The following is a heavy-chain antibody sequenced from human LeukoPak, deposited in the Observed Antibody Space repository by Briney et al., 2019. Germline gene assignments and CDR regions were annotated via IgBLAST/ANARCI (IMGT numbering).Heavy chain of an antibody. CDR2: IYYSGST. Sequence: PSETLSLTCTVSGGSISSYYWSWIRQPPGKGLEWLGYIYYSGSTNYNPSLKSRVTISVDTSKNQFSLKLSSVTAADAAVYYCARGSYYYDSSGYYSWFDPWGQGTLVTVSS. CDR1: GGSISSYY. J-gene: IGHJ5*02. D-gene: IGHD3-22*01. V-gene: IGHV4-59*01. CDR3: ARGSYYYDSSGYYSWFDP.